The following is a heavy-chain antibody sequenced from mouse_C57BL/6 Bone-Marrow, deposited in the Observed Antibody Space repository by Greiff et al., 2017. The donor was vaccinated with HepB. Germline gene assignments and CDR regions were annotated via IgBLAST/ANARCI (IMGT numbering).Heavy chain of an antibody. V-gene: IGHV1-55*01. Sequence: QVQLQQPGAELVKPGASVKMSCKASGYTFTSYWITWVKQRPGQGLEWIGDIYPGSGRTNYNEKFKSKATLTVDTSSSTAYMQLSSLTSEDSAVYYCALITTVVEENYFDYWGQGTTLTVSS. J-gene: IGHJ2*01. CDR2: IYPGSGRT. CDR3: ALITTVVEENYFDY. CDR1: GYTFTSYW. D-gene: IGHD1-1*01.